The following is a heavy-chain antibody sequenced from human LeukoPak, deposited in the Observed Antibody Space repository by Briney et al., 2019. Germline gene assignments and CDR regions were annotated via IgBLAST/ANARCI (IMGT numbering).Heavy chain of an antibody. Sequence: GGSLRLSCAASGFTFSNAWMNWVRQAPGKGLEWVSGISGSGGSTYYADSVKGRFTISRDNSGNTLFLQMNSLGTEDTALYYCARTRGMAATASFDYWGQGTLVTVSS. CDR2: ISGSGGST. V-gene: IGHV3-23*01. D-gene: IGHD6-13*01. CDR3: ARTRGMAATASFDY. J-gene: IGHJ4*02. CDR1: GFTFSNAW.